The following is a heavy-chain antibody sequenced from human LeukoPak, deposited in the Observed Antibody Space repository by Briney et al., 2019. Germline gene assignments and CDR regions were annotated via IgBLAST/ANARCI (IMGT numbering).Heavy chain of an antibody. V-gene: IGHV3-23*01. Sequence: GSLRLSCAASGFTFSSYAMNWVRQAPGKGLEWVSGISGSGGSTYYADSVKGRFTISRDNSKNTLYLQMNSLRVEDTAVYYCAKQYDFWSGPDYRGQGTLVTVSS. D-gene: IGHD3-3*01. CDR1: GFTFSSYA. CDR3: AKQYDFWSGPDY. CDR2: ISGSGGST. J-gene: IGHJ4*02.